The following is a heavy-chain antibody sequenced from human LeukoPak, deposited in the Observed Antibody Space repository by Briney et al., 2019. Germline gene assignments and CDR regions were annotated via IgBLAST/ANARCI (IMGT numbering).Heavy chain of an antibody. CDR3: ARGATVTDAFDI. J-gene: IGHJ3*02. Sequence: GGSLRLSCAASGFTFSSYSVNWVRQAPGKGLGWVSSISSSSSYIYYADSVKGRFTISRDNAKNSLYLQMNSLRAEDTAVYYCARGATVTDAFDIWGQGTMVTVSS. CDR1: GFTFSSYS. V-gene: IGHV3-21*01. D-gene: IGHD4-17*01. CDR2: ISSSSSYI.